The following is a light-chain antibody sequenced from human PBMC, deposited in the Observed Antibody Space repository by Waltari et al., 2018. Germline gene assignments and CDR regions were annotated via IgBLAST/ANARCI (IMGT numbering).Light chain of an antibody. CDR1: QSLGTN. CDR2: GAS. Sequence: ETVMTQSPATLSVSPGGRATLSCRASQSLGTNLAWYQQKPGQAPRLLIDGASSRATGVPAGCSGSGSGTDFTLTISSLQSEDFVVYYCQQYNNWPLYTFGQGTKLEI. CDR3: QQYNNWPLYT. V-gene: IGKV3-15*01. J-gene: IGKJ2*01.